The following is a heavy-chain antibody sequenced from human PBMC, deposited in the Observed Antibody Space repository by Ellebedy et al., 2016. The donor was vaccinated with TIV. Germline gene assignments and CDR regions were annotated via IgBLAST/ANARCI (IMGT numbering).Heavy chain of an antibody. CDR3: AVGQYNYYYGLDV. Sequence: GGSLRLSCKGSGYSFTSSWITWVRQMPGKGLEWMGRIDPTDSYTNYSPSFQGHVTISTDKSITTAYLQWSSLKASDTAMYYCAVGQYNYYYGLDVWGQGTTVTVSS. CDR2: IDPTDSYT. J-gene: IGHJ6*02. CDR1: GYSFTSSW. V-gene: IGHV5-10-1*01.